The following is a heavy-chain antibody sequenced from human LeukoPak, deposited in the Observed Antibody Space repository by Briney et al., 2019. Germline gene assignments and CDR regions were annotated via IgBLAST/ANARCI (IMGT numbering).Heavy chain of an antibody. D-gene: IGHD6-13*01. Sequence: VASVRVSCKASGRSFSSHAISWVRQAPGRGLEWMGGITPVFGTAKYAQRFQGRVTISADDSTSTAYLEVTKVTSEDTAVYYCARGSASNWPVDIWGQGTLITVSS. CDR1: GRSFSSHA. CDR3: ARGSASNWPVDI. J-gene: IGHJ4*02. CDR2: ITPVFGTA. V-gene: IGHV1-69*01.